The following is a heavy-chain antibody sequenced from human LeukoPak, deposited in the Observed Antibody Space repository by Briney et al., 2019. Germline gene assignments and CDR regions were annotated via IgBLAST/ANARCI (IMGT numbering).Heavy chain of an antibody. CDR2: IYTSGST. D-gene: IGHD2-15*01. CDR3: ARVGSCSGGVCYAFDI. V-gene: IGHV4-61*02. Sequence: SETLSLTCTVPGGSITYGSYYWTWIRQPAGKGLEWIGRIYTSGSTYYNPSPKSRVTISVDTSQNQFSLKLSSVTAADTAVYYCARVGSCSGGVCYAFDIWGQGTMVIVSS. J-gene: IGHJ3*02. CDR1: GGSITYGSYY.